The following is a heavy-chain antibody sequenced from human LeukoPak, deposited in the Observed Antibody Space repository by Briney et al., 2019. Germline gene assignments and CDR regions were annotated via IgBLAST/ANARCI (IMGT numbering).Heavy chain of an antibody. D-gene: IGHD6-19*01. CDR3: AREEDIAVDNFDY. J-gene: IGHJ4*02. CDR2: IYHSGST. Sequence: SETLSLTCAVSGYSISSGYYWGWIRQPPGKGLEWIGSIYHSGSTYYNPSPKSRVTISVDTSKNQFSLKLSSVTAADTAVYYCAREEDIAVDNFDYWGQGTLVTVSS. CDR1: GYSISSGYY. V-gene: IGHV4-38-2*02.